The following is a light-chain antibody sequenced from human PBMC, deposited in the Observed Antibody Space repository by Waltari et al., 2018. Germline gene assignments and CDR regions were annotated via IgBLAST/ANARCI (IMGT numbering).Light chain of an antibody. CDR1: QSISSY. J-gene: IGKJ3*01. Sequence: EIVLNQSPATLSLSPGDRATLSCRASQSISSYLAWYQQKPGQAPRLLIYDASTRATGIPARFSGSGSVTDVTLTISSLEPEDFAIYYCQQRSKSFTFGPGTKVDIK. V-gene: IGKV3-11*01. CDR3: QQRSKSFT. CDR2: DAS.